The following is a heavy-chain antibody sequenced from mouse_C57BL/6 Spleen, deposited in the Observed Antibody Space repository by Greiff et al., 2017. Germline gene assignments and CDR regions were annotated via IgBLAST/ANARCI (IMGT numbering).Heavy chain of an antibody. CDR1: GYTFTSYW. V-gene: IGHV1-69*01. D-gene: IGHD1-1*02. J-gene: IGHJ3*01. CDR3: ARRGPGDSSWFAY. Sequence: QVQLQQPGAELVMPGASVKLSCKASGYTFTSYWMHWVKQRPGQGLEWIGEIDPSDSYTNYNQKFKGKSTLTVDKSSSTAYMQLSSLTSEDSAVYYCARRGPGDSSWFAYWGQGTLVTVSA. CDR2: IDPSDSYT.